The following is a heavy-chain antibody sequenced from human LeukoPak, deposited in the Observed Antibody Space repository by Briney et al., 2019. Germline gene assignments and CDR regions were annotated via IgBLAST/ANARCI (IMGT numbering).Heavy chain of an antibody. J-gene: IGHJ6*03. Sequence: ASVKVSCKASGYTFTGYYMHWVRQAPGQGLEWMGWINPNRGGTNYAQKFQGRVTMTRDTSISTAYMELSRLRSDDTAWYYCWRAHNAYVSRSYRYSHDLAYYYSTDVSGKGTTVTVSS. V-gene: IGHV1-2*02. CDR3: WRAHNAYVSRSYRYSHDLAYYYSTDV. D-gene: IGHD3-16*02. CDR1: GYTFTGYY. CDR2: INPNRGGT.